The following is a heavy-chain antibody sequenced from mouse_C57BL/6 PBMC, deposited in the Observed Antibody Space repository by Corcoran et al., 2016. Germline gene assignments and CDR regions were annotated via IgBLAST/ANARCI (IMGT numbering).Heavy chain of an antibody. CDR3: ARGPRTTPYFDY. V-gene: IGHV1-26*01. Sequence: EVQLQQSGPELVKPGASVKISCKASGYTFTDYYMNWVKQSHGKSLEWIGDINPNNGGTSYNQKFKGKATLTVDKSSSTAYMELRSLTSEDSAVYYCARGPRTTPYFDYWGQGTTLTVSS. D-gene: IGHD1-1*01. CDR2: INPNNGGT. J-gene: IGHJ2*01. CDR1: GYTFTDYY.